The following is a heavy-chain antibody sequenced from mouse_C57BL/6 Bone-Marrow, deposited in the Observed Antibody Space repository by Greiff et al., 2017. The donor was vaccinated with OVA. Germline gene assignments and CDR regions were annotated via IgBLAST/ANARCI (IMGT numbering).Heavy chain of an antibody. CDR1: GYTFTSYW. V-gene: IGHV1-64*01. CDR2: IHPNSGST. Sequence: QVQLQQPGAELVKPGASVTLSCKASGYTFTSYWLHWVKQRPGQGLEWIGMIHPNSGSTNYNEKFKSKATLTVDKSSSTAYMQLSSLTSEDSAVYYCARSGVRLHDYWGKGTTLTVSS. D-gene: IGHD2-1*01. J-gene: IGHJ2*01. CDR3: ARSGVRLHDY.